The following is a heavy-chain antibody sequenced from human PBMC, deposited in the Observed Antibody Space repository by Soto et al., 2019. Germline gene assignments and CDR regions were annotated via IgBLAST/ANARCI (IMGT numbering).Heavy chain of an antibody. Sequence: EVQLLESGGGLVQPGGSLRLSCAASGFTFSSYAMSWVRQAPGKGLQWVSTVSGNGVSTYYVDSVKGRFTISRDNSKKTLYLQMNSLRAEDTAVYYCAKGTGTFDSWGQGTLVTVSS. J-gene: IGHJ4*02. CDR3: AKGTGTFDS. D-gene: IGHD3-9*01. V-gene: IGHV3-23*01. CDR2: VSGNGVST. CDR1: GFTFSSYA.